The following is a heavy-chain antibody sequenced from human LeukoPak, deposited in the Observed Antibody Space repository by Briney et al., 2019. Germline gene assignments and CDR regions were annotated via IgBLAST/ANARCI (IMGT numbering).Heavy chain of an antibody. CDR2: IYYSGST. Sequence: SETLSLTCTVSGGSFSSGSYYWSWIRQPPGKRLEWIGYIYYSGSTNYNPSLKRRVTISVDTSKNQFSLKLSSVTAADTAVYYCARAHGRVVAVAGSETFDYWGQGTLVTVSS. CDR3: ARAHGRVVAVAGSETFDY. CDR1: GGSFSSGSYY. D-gene: IGHD6-19*01. J-gene: IGHJ4*02. V-gene: IGHV4-61*01.